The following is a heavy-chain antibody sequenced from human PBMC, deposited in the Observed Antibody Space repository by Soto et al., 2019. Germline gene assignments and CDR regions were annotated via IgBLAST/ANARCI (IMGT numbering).Heavy chain of an antibody. Sequence: GESLKISCKGSGYSFTSYWIGWVRQMPGKGLEWMGIIYPGDSDTRYSPSFQGQVTISADKSISTAYLQWSSLKASDTAMYYCARQGTDMAYTLGNWFAPWGQGTLVTGSA. D-gene: IGHD5-18*01. J-gene: IGHJ5*02. V-gene: IGHV5-51*01. CDR1: GYSFTSYW. CDR2: IYPGDSDT. CDR3: ARQGTDMAYTLGNWFAP.